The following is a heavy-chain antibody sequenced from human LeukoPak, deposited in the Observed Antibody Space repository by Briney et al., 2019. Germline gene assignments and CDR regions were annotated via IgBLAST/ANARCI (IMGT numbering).Heavy chain of an antibody. CDR1: GDSISSTTYY. D-gene: IGHD6-6*01. CDR2: IYYRGNT. Sequence: PSETLSLTCTVSGDSISSTTYYWGFIRQPPGKGLEWIGSIYYRGNTYYNPSLKSRVTISVDTSNNQFSLKLSSVTAADTAVYYCARLYSGTRPPDYWGQGTLATVSS. CDR3: ARLYSGTRPPDY. V-gene: IGHV4-39*01. J-gene: IGHJ4*02.